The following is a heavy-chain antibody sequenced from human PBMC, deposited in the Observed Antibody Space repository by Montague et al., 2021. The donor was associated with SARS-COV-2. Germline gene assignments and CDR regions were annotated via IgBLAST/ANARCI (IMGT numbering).Heavy chain of an antibody. J-gene: IGHJ3*02. CDR3: ARVGVPYYDILTGYYIEGSDAFDI. D-gene: IGHD3-9*01. CDR1: GGSISSYY. V-gene: IGHV4-59*13. Sequence: SETLSLTCTVSGGSISSYYWSWIRQPPGKGLEWIGYIYYSGSTNYNPSLKGRVTISVGTSKNQFSLKLSSVTAADTAVYYCARVGVPYYDILTGYYIEGSDAFDIWGQGTMVTVSS. CDR2: IYYSGST.